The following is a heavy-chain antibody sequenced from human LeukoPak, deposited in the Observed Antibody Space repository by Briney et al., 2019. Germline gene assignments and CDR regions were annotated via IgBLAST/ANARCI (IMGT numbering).Heavy chain of an antibody. Sequence: SVKVSCKASGGTFSSYAISWVRQAPGQGLEWMGGIIPIFGTASYAQKFQGRVTITADESTSTAYMELSSLRSEDTAVYYCARALTMVRGFPWFDPWGQGTLVTVSS. J-gene: IGHJ5*02. CDR3: ARALTMVRGFPWFDP. D-gene: IGHD3-10*01. V-gene: IGHV1-69*13. CDR2: IIPIFGTA. CDR1: GGTFSSYA.